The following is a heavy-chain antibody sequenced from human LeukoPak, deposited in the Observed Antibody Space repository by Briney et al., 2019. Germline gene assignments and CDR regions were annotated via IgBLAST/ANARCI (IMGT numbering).Heavy chain of an antibody. J-gene: IGHJ4*02. Sequence: GASVKVSCKASGYTFPSYAISWVRQAPGHGLEWMGGTRVYNDTTNYAQNFQGRVTMTTDTTTRTAYMELRSLRSDDTAVYFCAGVTTAMAVPETDIDGWGQGTLVTVSS. V-gene: IGHV1-18*01. CDR2: TRVYNDTT. CDR3: AGVTTAMAVPETDIDG. D-gene: IGHD6-19*01. CDR1: GYTFPSYA.